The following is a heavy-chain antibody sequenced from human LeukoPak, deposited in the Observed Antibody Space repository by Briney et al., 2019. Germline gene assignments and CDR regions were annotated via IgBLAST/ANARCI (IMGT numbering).Heavy chain of an antibody. CDR1: GYTFTSYG. V-gene: IGHV1-18*01. CDR3: ARTVTGSTLPPKY. J-gene: IGHJ4*02. CDR2: ISGDNGNT. D-gene: IGHD1-7*01. Sequence: ASVKVSCKTSGYTFTSYGISWVRQAPGQGLEWMGWISGDNGNTKYAQKLQGRVTMTTDTSTSTAYMERRSLRSDDTAVYYCARTVTGSTLPPKYWGQGTLVTVSS.